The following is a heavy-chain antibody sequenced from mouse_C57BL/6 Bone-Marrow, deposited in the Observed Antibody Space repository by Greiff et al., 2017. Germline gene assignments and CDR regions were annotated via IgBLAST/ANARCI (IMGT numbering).Heavy chain of an antibody. J-gene: IGHJ4*01. D-gene: IGHD6-5*01. CDR2: IRSKSNNYAT. CDR1: GFSFNTYA. Sequence: EVKLMESGGGLVQPKGSLKLSCAASGFSFNTYAMNWVRQAPGKGLEWVARIRSKSNNYATYYADSVKDRFTISRDDSESMLYLQMNNLKTEDTAMYYCVRWGALFPGAMDYWGQGTSVTVSS. CDR3: VRWGALFPGAMDY. V-gene: IGHV10-1*01.